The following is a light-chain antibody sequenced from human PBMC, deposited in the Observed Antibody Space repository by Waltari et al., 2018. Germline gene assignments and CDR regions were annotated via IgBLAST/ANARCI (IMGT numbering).Light chain of an antibody. CDR1: SSNIGINY. CDR3: AAWDDNLSGGV. V-gene: IGLV1-47*01. Sequence: QSVLTQPPSASGTPGQRVTISCSGSSSNIGINYVYWYQPLPGTAPKRLIYRSNQRPSGFPDRFSGSKSGTSASLAISGLRSEDEADYYCAAWDDNLSGGVFGGGTKLTVL. CDR2: RSN. J-gene: IGLJ3*02.